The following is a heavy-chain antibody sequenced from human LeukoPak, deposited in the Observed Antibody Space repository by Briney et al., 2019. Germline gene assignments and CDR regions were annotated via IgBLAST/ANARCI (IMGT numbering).Heavy chain of an antibody. CDR1: GFSFSSYA. D-gene: IGHD6-13*01. Sequence: GGGLRLSCAASGFSFSSYAMHSVRQAPGRGLEWVAVISYDGNNKYHAHKVKGKFTMTRDNSKSTVYLQMSSLRPEDTAVYYCARDAYLGAAAGTDFDYWGQGTLVTVSS. J-gene: IGHJ4*02. CDR3: ARDAYLGAAAGTDFDY. CDR2: ISYDGNNK. V-gene: IGHV3-30*04.